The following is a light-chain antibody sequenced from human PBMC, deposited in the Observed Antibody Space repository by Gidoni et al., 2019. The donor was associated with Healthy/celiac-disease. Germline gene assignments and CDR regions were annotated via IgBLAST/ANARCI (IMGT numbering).Light chain of an antibody. CDR1: QSISSY. CDR3: QHSYSTPRS. Sequence: EMQTAQSTSYLSASVGDRVTITSRVSQSISSYLHWYQQKPGNAPKHLIYASTSLQSGVPSRFSGSGAVTDFTLTISRLQPEDFATYCCQHSYSTPRSFGQGTKLEIK. CDR2: AST. J-gene: IGKJ2*04. V-gene: IGKV1-39*01.